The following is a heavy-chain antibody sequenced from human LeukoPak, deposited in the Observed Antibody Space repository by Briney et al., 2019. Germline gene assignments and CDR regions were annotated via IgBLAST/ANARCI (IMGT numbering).Heavy chain of an antibody. CDR1: GGSISGYY. V-gene: IGHV4-34*01. J-gene: IGHJ6*02. D-gene: IGHD2-2*01. Sequence: SETLSLTCTVSGGSISGYYWSWIRQPPGKGLEWIGEINHSGSTNYNPSLKSRVTISVDTSKNQFSVKLSSVTAADTAVYYCARDDCSSTSCYFGKYGMDVWGQGTTVTVSS. CDR2: INHSGST. CDR3: ARDDCSSTSCYFGKYGMDV.